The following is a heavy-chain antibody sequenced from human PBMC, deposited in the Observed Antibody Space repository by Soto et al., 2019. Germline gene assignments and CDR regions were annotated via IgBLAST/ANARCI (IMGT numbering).Heavy chain of an antibody. CDR1: GFTFSSYA. Sequence: EVQLLESGGGLVQPGGSLRLSCAASGFTFSSYAMSWVRQAPGKGLEWVSAISGSGGSTYYADSVKGRFTISRDNSKNTLDLQMNRLRAEDTAGYYCSEVDVMGLQGGMDVWGQGTTVTVSS. D-gene: IGHD2-21*01. CDR2: ISGSGGST. CDR3: SEVDVMGLQGGMDV. V-gene: IGHV3-23*01. J-gene: IGHJ6*02.